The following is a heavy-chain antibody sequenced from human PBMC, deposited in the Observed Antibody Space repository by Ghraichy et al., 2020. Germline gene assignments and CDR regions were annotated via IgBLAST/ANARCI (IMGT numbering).Heavy chain of an antibody. Sequence: GGSLRLSCAASGFTFSSYAMSWVRQAPGKGLEWVSGIWSTDGSTYYTDSVKGRFTISRDSSKNTVYLQMNSLRAEDTAIHYCAKGICSSTSCSYCFDYWGQGTLVTVSS. J-gene: IGHJ4*02. V-gene: IGHV3-23*01. CDR3: AKGICSSTSCSYCFDY. D-gene: IGHD2-2*01. CDR2: IWSTDGST. CDR1: GFTFSSYA.